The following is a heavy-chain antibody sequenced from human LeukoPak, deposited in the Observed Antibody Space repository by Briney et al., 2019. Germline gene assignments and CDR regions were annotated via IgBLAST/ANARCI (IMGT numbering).Heavy chain of an antibody. CDR2: ISSSTSYT. V-gene: IGHV3-21*01. D-gene: IGHD6-13*01. CDR3: ARNPTISIAAAAPDY. CDR1: GVTFSNYS. Sequence: GGSLRLSCAASGVTFSNYSMNWVRQAPGKGLEWVSSISSSTSYTYYADSVKGRFTISRDNAKNSLYLQMNSLRAEDTAVYYCARNPTISIAAAAPDYWGQGTLVTVSS. J-gene: IGHJ4*02.